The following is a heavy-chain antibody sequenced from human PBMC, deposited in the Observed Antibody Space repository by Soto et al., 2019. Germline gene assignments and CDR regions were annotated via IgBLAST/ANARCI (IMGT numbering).Heavy chain of an antibody. CDR3: ARLGGVAARTFDY. V-gene: IGHV4-34*01. Sequence: SETLSLTCAVYGGSFSGYYWSWIRQPPGKGLEWIGEINHSGSTNYNPSLKSRVTISVDPSKTQFSLNLRSVNTADTAVYYCARLGGVAARTFDYWGQGTLVTVSS. CDR1: GGSFSGYY. CDR2: INHSGST. J-gene: IGHJ4*02. D-gene: IGHD6-6*01.